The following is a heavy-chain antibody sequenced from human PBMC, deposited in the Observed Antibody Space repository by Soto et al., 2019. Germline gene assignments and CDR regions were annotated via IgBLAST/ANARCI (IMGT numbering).Heavy chain of an antibody. Sequence: EVQLVESGGGLVKPGGSLRLSCAASGFTFSSYSMNWVRQAPGKGLEWVSSISSSGTYIYYADSVKGRFTISRDNAKNXXYLQMNSLRAEDTAVYYCAFAGSGSYSNVADAFDIWGQGTMVTVSS. J-gene: IGHJ3*02. V-gene: IGHV3-21*01. CDR2: ISSSGTYI. D-gene: IGHD3-10*01. CDR1: GFTFSSYS. CDR3: AFAGSGSYSNVADAFDI.